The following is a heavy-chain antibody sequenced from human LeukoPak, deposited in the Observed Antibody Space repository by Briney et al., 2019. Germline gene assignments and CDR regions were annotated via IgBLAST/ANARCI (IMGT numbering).Heavy chain of an antibody. Sequence: PSETLSLTCTVSGGSISSSRYYWGWIRQPPGKGLEWIGSIYYSGSTYYNPSLKSRVTISVDTSKNQFSLKLSSVTAADTAVYYCATPKRHYDILTGYYTLDYFDYWGQGTLVTVSS. CDR1: GGSISSSRYY. CDR3: ATPKRHYDILTGYYTLDYFDY. V-gene: IGHV4-39*01. D-gene: IGHD3-9*01. J-gene: IGHJ4*02. CDR2: IYYSGST.